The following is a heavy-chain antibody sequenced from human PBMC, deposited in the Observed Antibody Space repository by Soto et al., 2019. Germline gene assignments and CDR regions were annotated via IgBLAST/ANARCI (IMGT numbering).Heavy chain of an antibody. CDR2: IDPSDSYT. CDR1: GYSFTSYW. D-gene: IGHD6-6*01. Sequence: EVQLVQSGAEVKKPGESLRISCKGSGYSFTSYWISWVRQMPGKGLEWMGRIDPSDSYTNYSPSFQGHVTISADKSISPAYLQWSSLKASDTAMYYCARGALAARPPYYYYYGMDVWGQGTTVTVSS. V-gene: IGHV5-10-1*03. CDR3: ARGALAARPPYYYYYGMDV. J-gene: IGHJ6*02.